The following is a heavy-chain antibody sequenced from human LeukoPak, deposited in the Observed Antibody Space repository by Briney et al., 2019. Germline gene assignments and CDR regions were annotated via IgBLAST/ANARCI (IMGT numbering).Heavy chain of an antibody. Sequence: SDTLSLTCTVSGGSISSSSYYWGWIRQPPGKGLEWIGSIYYSGSTYYNPSLKSRVTISVDTSKNQFSLKLSSVTAADTAVYYCARHIGYCSSTSCPYYYYYYMDVWGKGTTVTVSS. J-gene: IGHJ6*03. CDR1: GGSISSSSYY. CDR2: IYYSGST. CDR3: ARHIGYCSSTSCPYYYYYYMDV. D-gene: IGHD2-2*01. V-gene: IGHV4-39*01.